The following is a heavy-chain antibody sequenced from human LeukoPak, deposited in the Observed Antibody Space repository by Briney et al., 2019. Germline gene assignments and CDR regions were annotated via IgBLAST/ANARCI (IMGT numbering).Heavy chain of an antibody. V-gene: IGHV4-59*01. CDR1: GVSISSYY. Sequence: SETLSLTCSVSGVSISSYYWSWIPQPPGKGLEWIGYIHYSGSTNYNPSLKSRVTISIDTSKNQFSLKLSSVTAADTAVYYCARSSYYDMDVWGQGTTVTVSS. J-gene: IGHJ6*02. CDR3: ARSSYYDMDV. CDR2: IHYSGST.